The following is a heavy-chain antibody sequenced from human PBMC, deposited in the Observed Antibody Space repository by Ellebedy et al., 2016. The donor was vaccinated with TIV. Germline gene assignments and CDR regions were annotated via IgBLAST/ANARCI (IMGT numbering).Heavy chain of an antibody. CDR1: GYTFTSYD. V-gene: IGHV1-69*06. CDR2: IIPIFGTA. D-gene: IGHD3-16*02. J-gene: IGHJ1*01. CDR3: ARAPIAIWGSYRAFQH. Sequence: SVKVSCXASGYTFTSYDISWVRQAPGQGLEWMGGIIPIFGTANYAQKFQGRVTITADKSTSTAYMELSSLRSEDTAVYYCARAPIAIWGSYRAFQHWGQGTLVTVSS.